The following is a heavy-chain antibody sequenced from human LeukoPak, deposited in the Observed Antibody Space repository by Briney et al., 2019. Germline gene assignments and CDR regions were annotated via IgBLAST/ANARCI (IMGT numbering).Heavy chain of an antibody. J-gene: IGHJ3*01. CDR1: GFTFSSYG. CDR2: IRYDGSNK. Sequence: PGGSLRLSCAASGFTFSSYGMHWVRQAPGKGLEWVAFIRYDGSNKYYADSVKGRFTISRDNSKNTLYLQMDSLRDEDMAMYYCARGGHTSGYCGTFAFRGQGTMVTVSS. V-gene: IGHV3-30*02. CDR3: ARGGHTSGYCGTFAF. D-gene: IGHD3-22*01.